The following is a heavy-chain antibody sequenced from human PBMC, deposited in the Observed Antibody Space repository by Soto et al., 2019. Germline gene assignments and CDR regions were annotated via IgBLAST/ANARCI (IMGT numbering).Heavy chain of an antibody. V-gene: IGHV1-69*08. J-gene: IGHJ4*02. CDR3: ARDPDGSGRPEDY. CDR1: GGTFGSYT. Sequence: QVQLVQSGAELKKPGSSVKVSSKASGGTFGSYTFSWVRQAPGQGLEWMGRVVPLLGITNYAQKFQGRVTITADKSMPTAYMELSSLRTEDTAMYYCARDPDGSGRPEDYWGQGTLVTVSS. D-gene: IGHD3-10*01. CDR2: VVPLLGIT.